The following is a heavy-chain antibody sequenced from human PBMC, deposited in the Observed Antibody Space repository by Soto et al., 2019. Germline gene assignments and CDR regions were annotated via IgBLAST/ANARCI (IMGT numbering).Heavy chain of an antibody. CDR3: ASLMTTVTYPDY. Sequence: EVQLVESGGGLVKPGGSLRLSCAASGFTFSSYSMNWVRQAPGKGLEWVSSISSSSSYIYYADSVKGRFTISRDNAKNSLYLQMNSLRAEDTAVYYCASLMTTVTYPDYWGQGTLVTVSS. CDR2: ISSSSSYI. CDR1: GFTFSSYS. D-gene: IGHD4-17*01. V-gene: IGHV3-21*01. J-gene: IGHJ4*02.